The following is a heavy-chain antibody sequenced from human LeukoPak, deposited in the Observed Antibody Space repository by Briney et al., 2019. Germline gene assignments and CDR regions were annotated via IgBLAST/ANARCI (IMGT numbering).Heavy chain of an antibody. Sequence: ASVKVSCKASGYTFINYNINWVRQATGQGLEWMGWVNPRGGNAGYLQKFQGRLTITRDTSIDTAYMDLSSLSSEDTAVYYCARTTEAHSWQTRYYSYYMDVWGKGTTVTVSS. J-gene: IGHJ6*03. V-gene: IGHV1-8*03. CDR2: VNPRGGNA. CDR1: GYTFINYN. CDR3: ARTTEAHSWQTRYYSYYMDV. D-gene: IGHD6-13*01.